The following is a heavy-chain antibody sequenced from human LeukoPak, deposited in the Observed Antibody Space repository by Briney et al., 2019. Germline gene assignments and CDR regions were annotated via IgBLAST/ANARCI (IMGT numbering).Heavy chain of an antibody. V-gene: IGHV3-23*05. D-gene: IGHD6-19*01. CDR3: AKFEGATIPGWFNDY. J-gene: IGHJ4*02. CDR1: EFIFSDYA. Sequence: GSLRLSCAASEFIFSDYAMGWVRQAPGKGLEWVSTIDKTTYPTFYADSVKGRFTISRDNSKNTLYLQMNSLRTEDTAVYFCAKFEGATIPGWFNDYWGQGILVTVSS. CDR2: IDKTTYPT.